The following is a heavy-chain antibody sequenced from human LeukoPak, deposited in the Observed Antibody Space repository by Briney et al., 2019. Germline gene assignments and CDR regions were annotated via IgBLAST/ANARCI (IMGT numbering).Heavy chain of an antibody. V-gene: IGHV3-7*01. J-gene: IGHJ4*02. D-gene: IGHD1-26*01. Sequence: PGGSLRLSCAASRFTFSNYWMAWVRQAPGKGLEWVANIKDDGSETYYADSVKGRFTISRDNSKNTLYLQMNSLRAEDTAVYYCAKDRWELLNLFDYWGQGTLVTVSS. CDR3: AKDRWELLNLFDY. CDR2: IKDDGSET. CDR1: RFTFSNYW.